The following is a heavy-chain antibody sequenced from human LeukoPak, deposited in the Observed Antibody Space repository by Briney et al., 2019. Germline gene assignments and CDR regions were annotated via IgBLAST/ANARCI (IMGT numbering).Heavy chain of an antibody. CDR2: IQQDGSEK. Sequence: GGSLRLSCAASGFTFSSLWMSWVRQAPGKGLEWVANIQQDGSEKYYVDSVKGRFTISRDNAKNSLFLQMNSLRAEDTAVYYCARYYDGNTYRDYFDYWGRGTLVTVSS. V-gene: IGHV3-7*01. CDR1: GFTFSSLW. D-gene: IGHD3-16*01. CDR3: ARYYDGNTYRDYFDY. J-gene: IGHJ4*02.